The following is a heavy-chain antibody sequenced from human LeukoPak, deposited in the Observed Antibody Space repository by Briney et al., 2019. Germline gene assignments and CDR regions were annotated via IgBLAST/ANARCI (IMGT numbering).Heavy chain of an antibody. Sequence: GGSLRLSCAASGFTFKNFGMHWVRQAPGKGLEWVAFIRYDGSNKYYADSVKGRFTISRDNSKNVLDLQLNSLRPEDTAFYYCAKVLTYYPSSGSYYPDFWGQGTLVTVSS. CDR3: AKVLTYYPSSGSYYPDF. CDR2: IRYDGSNK. J-gene: IGHJ4*02. D-gene: IGHD3-10*01. CDR1: GFTFKNFG. V-gene: IGHV3-30*02.